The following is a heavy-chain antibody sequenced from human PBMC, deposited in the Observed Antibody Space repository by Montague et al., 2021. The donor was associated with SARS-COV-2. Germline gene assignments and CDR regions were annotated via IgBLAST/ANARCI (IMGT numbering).Heavy chain of an antibody. CDR3: ARGLWFGELLYYYYYYGMDV. J-gene: IGHJ6*02. Sequence: CAISGDSVSSNSAAWNWIRQSPSRGLGWLGRTYYRSKWYNDYAVSVKSRITINPDTSKNQFSLQLNSVTPEDTAVYYCARGLWFGELLYYYYYYGMDVWGQGTTVTVSS. CDR2: TYYRSKWYN. V-gene: IGHV6-1*01. D-gene: IGHD3-10*01. CDR1: GDSVSSNSAA.